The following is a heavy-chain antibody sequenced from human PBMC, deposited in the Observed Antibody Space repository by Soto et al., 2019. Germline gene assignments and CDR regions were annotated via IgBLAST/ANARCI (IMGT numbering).Heavy chain of an antibody. CDR2: ISAYNGAT. V-gene: IGHV1-18*01. D-gene: IGHD5-12*01. Sequence: QVQLIQSGAELKKPGASVKVSCETSGYTFTNFGVSWVRQAPGQGPEWMGWISAYNGATEYAQKVQGRITITTNTSTSTAYMELRSLTSDDTAGYYCAQDGGGSSGYGIDYWGQGTLVTVSA. J-gene: IGHJ4*02. CDR1: GYTFTNFG. CDR3: AQDGGGSSGYGIDY.